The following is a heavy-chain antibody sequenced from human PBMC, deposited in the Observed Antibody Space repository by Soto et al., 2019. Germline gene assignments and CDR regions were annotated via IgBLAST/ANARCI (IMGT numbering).Heavy chain of an antibody. CDR2: IKQDGSEK. J-gene: IGHJ5*02. D-gene: IGHD3-10*01. CDR1: GFTFISYW. V-gene: IGHV3-7*03. CDR3: ATTYYYGSGSPLFDP. Sequence: PGGSLRLSCAASGFTFISYWMSWVRQAPGKGLEWVANIKQDGSEKYYVDSVKGRFTISRDNAKNSLYLQMNSLRAEDTAVYYCATTYYYGSGSPLFDPWGQGTLVTVSS.